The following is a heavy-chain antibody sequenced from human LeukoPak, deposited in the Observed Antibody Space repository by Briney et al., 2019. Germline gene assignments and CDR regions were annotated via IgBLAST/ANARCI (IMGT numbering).Heavy chain of an antibody. Sequence: PSETLSLTCTVSGHSIINSYYWGWIRQPPGKGLEWIGSIYHSGSTNYNPSLKSRVTMSVDTSKNQFSLKLSSVTAADTAVYYCARIAVAGQRDYWGQGTLVTVSS. J-gene: IGHJ4*02. CDR3: ARIAVAGQRDY. D-gene: IGHD6-19*01. CDR1: GHSIINSYY. V-gene: IGHV4-38-2*02. CDR2: IYHSGST.